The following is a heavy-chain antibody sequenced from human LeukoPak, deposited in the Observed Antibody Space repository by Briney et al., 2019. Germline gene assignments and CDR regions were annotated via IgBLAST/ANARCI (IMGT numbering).Heavy chain of an antibody. V-gene: IGHV4-61*02. CDR2: LYTSGTT. J-gene: IGHJ4*02. Sequence: SQTLSLTCTVSGGSTTSGTYYWSWIRQPAGKGLEWIGRLYTSGTTNYNPSLKSRVTISVDTSKNQFSLKLSSVTAADTAVYYCARKPLGSSRYDYWGQGTLVTVSS. D-gene: IGHD3-10*01. CDR3: ARKPLGSSRYDY. CDR1: GGSTTSGTYY.